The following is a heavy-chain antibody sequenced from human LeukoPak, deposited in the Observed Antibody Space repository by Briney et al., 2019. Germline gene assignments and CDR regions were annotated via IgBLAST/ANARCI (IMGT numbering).Heavy chain of an antibody. D-gene: IGHD1-26*01. CDR2: IKPDGSEE. J-gene: IGHJ4*02. V-gene: IGHV3-7*01. CDR1: GFTFSSCW. CDR3: ARTVGDTPYDY. Sequence: GGSLRLSCAASGFTFSSCWMSWVRQAPGKGLEWVANIKPDGSEEYYVDSVKGRFTISRDNAKNSLYVQMNSLRAEDTAVYFCARTVGDTPYDYWGQGTLVTVSS.